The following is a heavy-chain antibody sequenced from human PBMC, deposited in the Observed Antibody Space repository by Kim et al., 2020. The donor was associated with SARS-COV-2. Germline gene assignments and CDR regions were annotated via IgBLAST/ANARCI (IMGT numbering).Heavy chain of an antibody. V-gene: IGHV4-34*01. CDR3: ARGRYCSSTSCYRGDLKFDY. CDR2: INHSGST. J-gene: IGHJ4*02. CDR1: GGSFSGYY. Sequence: SETLSLTCAVYGGSFSGYYWSWIRQPPGKGLEWIGEINHSGSTNYNPSLKSRVTISVDTSKNQFSLKLSSVTAADTAVYYCARGRYCSSTSCYRGDLKFDYWGQGTLVTVSS. D-gene: IGHD2-2*02.